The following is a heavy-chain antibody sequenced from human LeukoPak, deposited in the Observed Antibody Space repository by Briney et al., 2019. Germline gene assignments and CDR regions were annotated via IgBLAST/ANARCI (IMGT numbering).Heavy chain of an antibody. Sequence: GGSLRLSCAASGFAFSSYGMHWVRQAPGKGLEWVAFIRYDGSNKYYADSVKGRFTISRDNSKNTLYLQMNSLRAEDTAVYYCAKDEVGITIFGVAQSAGSDAFDIWGQGTMVTVSS. J-gene: IGHJ3*02. D-gene: IGHD3-3*01. CDR1: GFAFSSYG. V-gene: IGHV3-30*02. CDR2: IRYDGSNK. CDR3: AKDEVGITIFGVAQSAGSDAFDI.